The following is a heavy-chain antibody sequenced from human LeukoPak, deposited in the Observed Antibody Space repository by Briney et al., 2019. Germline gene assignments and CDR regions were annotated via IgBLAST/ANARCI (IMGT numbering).Heavy chain of an antibody. Sequence: PGGSLRLSCAASGFTVISNYMSWVRQAPGKGLEWVSVVYSGGTTYYADSVKGRFTISRDSSKNTLYLQMNSLRAEDTAVYYCANTAVTTISPLYWGQGTLVTVSS. CDR1: GFTVISNY. D-gene: IGHD4-17*01. J-gene: IGHJ4*02. CDR2: VYSGGTT. V-gene: IGHV3-53*01. CDR3: ANTAVTTISPLY.